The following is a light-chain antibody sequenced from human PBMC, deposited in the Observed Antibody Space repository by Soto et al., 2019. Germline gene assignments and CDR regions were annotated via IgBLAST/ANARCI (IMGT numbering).Light chain of an antibody. J-gene: IGKJ1*01. CDR3: QQYGSSPRT. V-gene: IGKV3-20*01. CDR1: QSVSNDY. CDR2: AAS. Sequence: EIVLTQSPGTLSLSPGERATLSCRASQSVSNDYLAWYQQKPGQAPRLLIYAASRKATGIPDRFSGSGSGTDFILTISRLEPEDFAAYYCQQYGSSPRTFGQGTKVEIK.